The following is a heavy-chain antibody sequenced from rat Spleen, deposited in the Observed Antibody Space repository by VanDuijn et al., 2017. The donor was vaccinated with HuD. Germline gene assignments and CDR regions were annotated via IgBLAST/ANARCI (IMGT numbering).Heavy chain of an antibody. J-gene: IGHJ4*01. CDR1: GFTFNNYW. D-gene: IGHD1-6*01. CDR2: ISNARGIT. Sequence: EVQLVESGGGLVQPGRSLKLSCVASGFTFNNYWMTWVRQAPGMGLEWIASISNARGITYYPDSVKGRFTISRDNAKSTLSLQMNILRSEDTATYYCTRAMYTTDYYYAKGYYVMDAWGQGASVTVSS. CDR3: TRAMYTTDYYYAKGYYVMDA. V-gene: IGHV5-31*01.